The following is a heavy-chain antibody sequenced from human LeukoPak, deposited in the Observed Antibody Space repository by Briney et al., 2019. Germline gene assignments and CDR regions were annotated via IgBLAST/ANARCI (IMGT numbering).Heavy chain of an antibody. CDR3: ARGGNYDFWSGYSSDYYYYYMDV. J-gene: IGHJ6*03. Sequence: GASVKVSCKASGYTFTSYYMHWVRQAPGQGLEWMGIINPSGGSTSYAQKFQGRVTMTRDTSTSTAYMELSSLRSEDTAVYYCARGGNYDFWSGYSSDYYYYYMDVWGKGTTVTVSS. D-gene: IGHD3-3*01. CDR1: GYTFTSYY. CDR2: INPSGGST. V-gene: IGHV1-46*03.